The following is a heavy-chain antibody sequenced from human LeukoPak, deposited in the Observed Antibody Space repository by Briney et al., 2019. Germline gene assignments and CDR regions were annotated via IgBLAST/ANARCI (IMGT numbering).Heavy chain of an antibody. CDR2: ISYDGSNK. CDR3: AKVRRLLRLGDYFDY. Sequence: SGGSLRLSCAASGFTFSSYAMHWVRQAPGKGLEWVAVISYDGSNKYYADSMKGRFTISRDNSKNTLYLQMNSLRAEDTAVYYCAKVRRLLRLGDYFDYWGQGTLVTVSS. D-gene: IGHD3-16*01. J-gene: IGHJ4*02. CDR1: GFTFSSYA. V-gene: IGHV3-30*04.